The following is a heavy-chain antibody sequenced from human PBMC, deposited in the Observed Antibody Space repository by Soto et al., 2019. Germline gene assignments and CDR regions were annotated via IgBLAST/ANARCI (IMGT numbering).Heavy chain of an antibody. D-gene: IGHD2-2*01. CDR1: GFTFSSYG. Sequence: PGGALRLSCAASGFTFSSYGMHWVRPAPGKGLEWVAVIWYDGSNKYYADSVKGRFTISRDNSKNTLYLQMNSLRAEDTAVYYCARGDCISTSCYGYYYGMDVWGQGTTVTVSS. CDR2: IWYDGSNK. CDR3: ARGDCISTSCYGYYYGMDV. V-gene: IGHV3-33*01. J-gene: IGHJ6*02.